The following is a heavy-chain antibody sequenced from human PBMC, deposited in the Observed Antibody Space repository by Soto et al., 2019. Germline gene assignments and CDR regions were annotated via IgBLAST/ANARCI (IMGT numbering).Heavy chain of an antibody. CDR3: VRDLLGSGGHFDY. D-gene: IGHD7-27*01. Sequence: QVQLVESGGGVVQPGRSLRLSCAASGFIFSSFGMHWVRQAPGKGLEWVTHIRYDGSNTYYADSVKGRFTISRDNSRNTLYLQMNSLRAEDTAVYHCVRDLLGSGGHFDYWGQGTLVTVSS. CDR2: IRYDGSNT. CDR1: GFIFSSFG. V-gene: IGHV3-33*01. J-gene: IGHJ4*02.